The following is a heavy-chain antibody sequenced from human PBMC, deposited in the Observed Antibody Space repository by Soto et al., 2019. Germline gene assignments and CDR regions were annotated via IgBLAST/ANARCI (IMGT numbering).Heavy chain of an antibody. Sequence: QVQLQESGPGLVKPSQTLSLTCTVSGGSISSRTSYWSWIRQHPGKGLGWIGYIYYGGDSFYNPSLKSRVTTAKSASENNCPLMLTSGLAGDTAVFFCGRGGGGGVDCWGQGTLVTVAS. CDR1: GGSISSRTSY. J-gene: IGHJ4*02. V-gene: IGHV4-31*03. CDR3: GRGGGGGVDC. CDR2: IYYGGDS. D-gene: IGHD1-26*01.